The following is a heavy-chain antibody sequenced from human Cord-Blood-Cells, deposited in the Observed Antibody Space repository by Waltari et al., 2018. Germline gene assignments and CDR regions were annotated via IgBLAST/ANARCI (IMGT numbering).Heavy chain of an antibody. CDR1: GYSISSGYY. V-gene: IGHV4-38-2*01. J-gene: IGHJ5*02. CDR3: ARAVATIYVRYNWFDP. Sequence: QVQLQESGPGLVKPSETLSLTCAVSGYSISSGYYWGWIRQPPGKGLEWIGSIYHSGSTYYNPSLKSRVTISVDTSKNQFSLKLSSVTAADTAVYYCARAVATIYVRYNWFDPWGQGTLVTVSS. D-gene: IGHD5-12*01. CDR2: IYHSGST.